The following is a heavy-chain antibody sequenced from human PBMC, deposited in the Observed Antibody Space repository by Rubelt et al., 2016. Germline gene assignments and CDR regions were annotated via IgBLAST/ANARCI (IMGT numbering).Heavy chain of an antibody. J-gene: IGHJ4*02. CDR2: VYYSGST. CDR1: GGSISSYY. CDR3: ARASEDYGDSSFDY. Sequence: QVQLQESGPGLVKPSETLSLTCTVSGGSISSYYWSWIRQPPGKGLEWIGYVYYSGSTNYNPSLKSRVTSSVDTSKNQFSLKLSSVTAADTAVYYCARASEDYGDSSFDYWGQGTLVTVSS. D-gene: IGHD4-17*01. V-gene: IGHV4-59*08.